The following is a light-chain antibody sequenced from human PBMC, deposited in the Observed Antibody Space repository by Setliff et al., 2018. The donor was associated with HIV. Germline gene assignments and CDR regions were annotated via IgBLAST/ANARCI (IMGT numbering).Light chain of an antibody. CDR3: SSCSSSNTLV. Sequence: QSALAQPPSVSGSPGQSVTISCTGTSSDVGTYDCVSWYQQPPGTAPKLMIYEVNNRPSGVPDRFSGSKSGNTASLTISGLQTEDEADYYCSSCSSSNTLVFGGGTQLT. V-gene: IGLV2-18*02. J-gene: IGLJ3*02. CDR1: SSDVGTYDC. CDR2: EVN.